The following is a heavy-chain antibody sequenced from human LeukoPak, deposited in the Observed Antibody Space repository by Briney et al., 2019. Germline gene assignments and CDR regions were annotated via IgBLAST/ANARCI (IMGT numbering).Heavy chain of an antibody. V-gene: IGHV3-20*04. CDR1: GFTFDGYG. D-gene: IGHD3-9*01. CDR3: ARDHYDILTGYVDY. Sequence: RPGGSLRLSCAASGFTFDGYGMSWVRQAPGKGLEWVSGINWNGGSTGYADSVKGRFTISRDNAKNSLYLQMNSLRAEDTALYYCARDHYDILTGYVDYWGQGNLVTVSS. CDR2: INWNGGST. J-gene: IGHJ4*02.